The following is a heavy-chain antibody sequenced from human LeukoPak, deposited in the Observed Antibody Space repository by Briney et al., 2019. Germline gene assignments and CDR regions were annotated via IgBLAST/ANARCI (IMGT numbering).Heavy chain of an antibody. J-gene: IGHJ3*02. Sequence: ASVKVSCKASGYNFRNYGIGWVRQAPRQGLEWMGWITAGSGNTNYAQKFQGRVTMTRDTSTSTAYMELRRLRSDDTAVYFCARDSARGYRYGYNAFDIWGQGTMVTVSS. D-gene: IGHD5-18*01. V-gene: IGHV1-18*01. CDR1: GYNFRNYG. CDR2: ITAGSGNT. CDR3: ARDSARGYRYGYNAFDI.